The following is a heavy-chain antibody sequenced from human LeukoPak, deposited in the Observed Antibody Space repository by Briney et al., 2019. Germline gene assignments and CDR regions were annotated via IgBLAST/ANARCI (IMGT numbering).Heavy chain of an antibody. CDR2: IYTSGST. CDR1: GGCISSGSYY. J-gene: IGHJ6*03. D-gene: IGHD5-12*01. CDR3: AREFVDIAATIHDYYYYYYMDV. V-gene: IGHV4-61*02. Sequence: SQTLSLTCTVSGGCISSGSYYWSWIRQPAGKGLEWIGRIYTSGSTNYNPSLKSRVTISVDTSKNQFSLKLSSVTAADTAVYYCAREFVDIAATIHDYYYYYYMDVWGKGTTVTVSS.